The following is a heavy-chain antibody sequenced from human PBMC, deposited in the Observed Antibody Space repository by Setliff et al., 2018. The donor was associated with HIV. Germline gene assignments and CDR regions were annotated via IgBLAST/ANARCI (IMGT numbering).Heavy chain of an antibody. CDR3: AREGTDYYYYYMDV. Sequence: PSETLSLTCTVSGGSISSGGYYWSWIRQHPGKGLEWIGYIYYSGSTYYNPSLKSRVTISVDTSKNQFSLKLSSVTAADTAVYYCAREGTDYYYYYMDVWGKGTTVTVSS. CDR2: IYYSGST. D-gene: IGHD1-1*01. CDR1: GGSISSGGYY. V-gene: IGHV4-31*03. J-gene: IGHJ6*03.